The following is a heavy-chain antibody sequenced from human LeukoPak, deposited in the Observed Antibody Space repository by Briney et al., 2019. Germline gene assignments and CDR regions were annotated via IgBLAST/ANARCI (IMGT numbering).Heavy chain of an antibody. CDR3: ARQVGSGSYYGYYYYGMDV. J-gene: IGHJ6*02. Sequence: SETLSLTCTVSGGSISSYYWSWIRQPPGRELEWIGYIYYSGSTNYNPSLKSRVTISVDTSKNQFSLKLSSVTAADTAVYYCARQVGSGSYYGYYYYGMDVWGQGTTVTVSS. CDR2: IYYSGST. D-gene: IGHD3-10*01. V-gene: IGHV4-59*08. CDR1: GGSISSYY.